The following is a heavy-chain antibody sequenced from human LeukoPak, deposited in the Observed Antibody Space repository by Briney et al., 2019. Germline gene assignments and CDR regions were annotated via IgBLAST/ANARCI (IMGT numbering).Heavy chain of an antibody. CDR2: IYYSGST. V-gene: IGHV4-59*01. CDR3: ARAPERWLADY. J-gene: IGHJ4*02. CDR1: GGSISSYY. D-gene: IGHD5-24*01. Sequence: KPSETLSLTCTVSGGSISSYYWSWIRQPPGKGLEWIGYIYYSGSTNYNPSLKSRVTISVDTSKNQFSLKLSSVTAAYTAVYYCARAPERWLADYWGQGTLVTVSS.